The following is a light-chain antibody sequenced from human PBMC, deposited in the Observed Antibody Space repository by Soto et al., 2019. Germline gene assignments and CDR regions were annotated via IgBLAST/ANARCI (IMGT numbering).Light chain of an antibody. CDR3: MQAQQTRT. J-gene: IGKJ1*01. CDR1: QSLLNSNGYNY. CDR2: LAS. V-gene: IGKV2-28*01. Sequence: DIVLTQSPLSLPVTPGEPASISCRSSQSLLNSNGYNYLDWYLQQPGQSPQLLIYLASNRASGVSARFIGSGSGTDFTLKISRVEAEDVRDYYCMQAQQTRTFGQGTKMEI.